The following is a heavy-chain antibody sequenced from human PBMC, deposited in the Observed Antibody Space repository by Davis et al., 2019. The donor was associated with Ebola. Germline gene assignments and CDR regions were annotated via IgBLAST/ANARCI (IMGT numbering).Heavy chain of an antibody. CDR1: GFTFSDFA. Sequence: GESLKISCAASGFTFSDFAMSWVRQAPGKGLEWVSVIYSGGSTYYADSVKGRFTISRDNSKNTLYLQMNSLRAEDTAVYYCARGYCSSTSCWIDAFDIWGQGTMVTVSS. CDR3: ARGYCSSTSCWIDAFDI. CDR2: IYSGGST. J-gene: IGHJ3*02. D-gene: IGHD2-2*01. V-gene: IGHV3-53*01.